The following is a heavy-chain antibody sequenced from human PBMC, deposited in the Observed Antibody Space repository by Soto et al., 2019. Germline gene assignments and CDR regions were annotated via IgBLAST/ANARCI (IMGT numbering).Heavy chain of an antibody. V-gene: IGHV3-23*01. J-gene: IGHJ4*02. D-gene: IGHD3-22*01. CDR3: AEEGTDSSPLEGYFDY. CDR2: ISGSGGST. CDR1: GFTFSSYA. Sequence: PGGSLRLSCAASGFTFSSYAMSWVRQAPGKGLEWVSAISGSGGSTYYADSVKGRFTISRDNSKNTLYLQMNSLRAEDTAVYYCAEEGTDSSPLEGYFDYWGQGTLVTVSS.